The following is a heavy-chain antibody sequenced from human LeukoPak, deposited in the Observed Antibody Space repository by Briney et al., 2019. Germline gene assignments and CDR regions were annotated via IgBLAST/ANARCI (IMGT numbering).Heavy chain of an antibody. V-gene: IGHV3-30*02. CDR1: GFTFSNYA. Sequence: PGGSLRLSCAAFGFTFSNYAIHWVRQAPGKGLEWVASIRFNGNFYADYVKGRFTISRDNSKSTVSLQMDTLRTEDTALYYCARENWDFDFWGQGTLVTISS. D-gene: IGHD7-27*01. J-gene: IGHJ4*02. CDR3: ARENWDFDF. CDR2: IRFNGN.